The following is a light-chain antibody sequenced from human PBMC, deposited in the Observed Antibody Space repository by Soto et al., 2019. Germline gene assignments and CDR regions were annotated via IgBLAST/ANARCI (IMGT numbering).Light chain of an antibody. CDR3: SSHTSGSTRV. J-gene: IGLJ1*01. CDR2: EVT. Sequence: LTQPASVSGSPGQSIAFSCTGTSSDVGGYDYVSWYQQHPDKAPKLMIHEVTKRPSGVSNRFSGSKSGNTASLTISGLQPEDEADYYCSSHTSGSTRVFGSGTKVTVL. CDR1: SSDVGGYDY. V-gene: IGLV2-14*01.